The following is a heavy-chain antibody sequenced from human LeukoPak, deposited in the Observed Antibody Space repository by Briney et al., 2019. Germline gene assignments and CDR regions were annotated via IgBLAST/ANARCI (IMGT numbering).Heavy chain of an antibody. V-gene: IGHV3-7*04. D-gene: IGHD5-24*01. CDR3: TRVGYIDEGIDC. J-gene: IGHJ4*02. Sequence: GGSLRLSCVASGFPFSSYWMTWVRQAPGKGLEWVANIKQDGSKKSYVDSVKGRFTISRDNAKNSLYLQMNSLRAEDTAIYYCTRVGYIDEGIDCWGQGTLVTVSS. CDR2: IKQDGSKK. CDR1: GFPFSSYW.